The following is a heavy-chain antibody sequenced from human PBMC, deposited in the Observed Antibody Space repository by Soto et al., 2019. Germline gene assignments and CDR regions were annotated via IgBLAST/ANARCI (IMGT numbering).Heavy chain of an antibody. CDR2: IHYSGST. D-gene: IGHD1-1*01. Sequence: PSETLSLTCTVSGDSISSNGYYCSWILHHPGKGLGWIGYIHYSGSTYYNPSLKSRLTISLDTSKKQFSLKLSSVTAADTAVYYCARRYDSLGFDTWGQGTLVTVSS. V-gene: IGHV4-31*03. CDR1: GDSISSNGYY. CDR3: ARRYDSLGFDT. J-gene: IGHJ5*02.